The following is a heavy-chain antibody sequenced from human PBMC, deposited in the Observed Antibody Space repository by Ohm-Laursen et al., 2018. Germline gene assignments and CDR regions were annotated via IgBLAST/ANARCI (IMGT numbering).Heavy chain of an antibody. CDR2: ISETSSHI. CDR3: ARDSSRRAREGGMDV. D-gene: IGHD6-6*01. CDR1: GFTFSSYS. Sequence: SLRLSCSASGFTFSSYSTNWVRQAPGKGLEWISYISETSSHIYDADSMRGRFTVARDNAKNLLYLQLNSLRAEDTAVYYCARDSSRRAREGGMDVWGQGTMVTVSS. J-gene: IGHJ6*02. V-gene: IGHV3-21*01.